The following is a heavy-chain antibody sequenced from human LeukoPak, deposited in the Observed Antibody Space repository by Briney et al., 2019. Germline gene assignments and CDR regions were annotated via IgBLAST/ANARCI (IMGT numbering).Heavy chain of an antibody. CDR1: GFTFSSYW. J-gene: IGHJ4*02. D-gene: IGHD3-3*01. V-gene: IGHV3-7*01. Sequence: PGGSLRLSCAASGFTFSSYWMSWVRQAPGKGLEWVANIKQDGSEKYYVDSVKGRFTISRDNAKNSLYLQMNSLRAEDTAVYYCARDGVWSGYHIFDYWGQGTLVTVSS. CDR3: ARDGVWSGYHIFDY. CDR2: IKQDGSEK.